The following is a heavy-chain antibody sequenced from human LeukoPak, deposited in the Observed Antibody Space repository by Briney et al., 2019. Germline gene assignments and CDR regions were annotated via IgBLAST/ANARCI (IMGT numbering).Heavy chain of an antibody. Sequence: SETLSLICSVSGGSITNSDKHWGWIRQPPGKGLEWIGSMFYGGRAFYSPSLKRRVTISVDTSRNQYSLRLHSVTAADTAAYYCAGHALVTSISTYNWFDPWGQGTLVTVSS. CDR1: GGSITNSDKH. CDR3: AGHALVTSISTYNWFDP. D-gene: IGHD2-21*02. CDR2: MFYGGRA. V-gene: IGHV4-39*01. J-gene: IGHJ5*02.